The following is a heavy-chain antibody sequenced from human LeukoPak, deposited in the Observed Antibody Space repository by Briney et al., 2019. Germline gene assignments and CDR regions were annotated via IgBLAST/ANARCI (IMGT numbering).Heavy chain of an antibody. J-gene: IGHJ4*02. CDR3: ARGYCSSTSCYYHLDY. CDR1: GYTFTVYY. D-gene: IGHD2-2*01. V-gene: IGHV1-2*02. Sequence: ASVKVSCKASGYTFTVYYMHWVRQAPGQGLEWMGWINPNSGGTNYAQKFQGRVTMTRDTSIRTSYMELSRLRSDDTAVYYCARGYCSSTSCYYHLDYWGQGTLDTVSS. CDR2: INPNSGGT.